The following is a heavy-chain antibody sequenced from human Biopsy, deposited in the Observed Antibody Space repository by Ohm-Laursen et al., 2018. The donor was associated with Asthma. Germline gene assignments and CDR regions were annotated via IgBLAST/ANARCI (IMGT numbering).Heavy chain of an antibody. D-gene: IGHD3-16*02. Sequence: SLRLSCAASGLTFSGYPMHWVRQTPGKGLEWVGRIRSKANNQTTAYAAAVEGRFSIPRDDSKGTAFLHMNRLKTDETAVYFCTTGVIAAGDTNLDYWGRGILVTVSS. J-gene: IGHJ4*02. CDR2: IRSKANNQTT. CDR3: TTGVIAAGDTNLDY. V-gene: IGHV3-73*01. CDR1: GLTFSGYP.